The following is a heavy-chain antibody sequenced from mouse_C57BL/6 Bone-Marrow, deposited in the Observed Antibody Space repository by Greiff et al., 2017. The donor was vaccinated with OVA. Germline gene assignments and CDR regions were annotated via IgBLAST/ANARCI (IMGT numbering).Heavy chain of an antibody. D-gene: IGHD1-1*02. CDR3: ARTLLCLRGGAY. J-gene: IGHJ3*01. Sequence: VHLVESGAELAKPGASVKLSCKASGYTFTSYWMHWVKQRPGQGLEWIGYINPSSGYTKYNQKFKDKATLTADKSSSTAYMQLRSLTYEDSAVDYCARTLLCLRGGAYWGQGTLVTVSA. CDR2: INPSSGYT. V-gene: IGHV1-7*01. CDR1: GYTFTSYW.